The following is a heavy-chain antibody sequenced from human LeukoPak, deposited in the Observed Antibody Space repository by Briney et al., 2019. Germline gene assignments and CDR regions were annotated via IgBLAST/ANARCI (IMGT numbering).Heavy chain of an antibody. Sequence: GGSLRLSCAASGFTFTNFAMTWVRQAPGKGLEWVSGLSATGGSAYYADSVKGRFTISRDNSNSTLFLQMSSLRAVDTAIYYCAKTKDFWNDYWGQGTLVTVSS. CDR1: GFTFTNFA. CDR3: AKTKDFWNDY. CDR2: LSATGGSA. J-gene: IGHJ4*02. V-gene: IGHV3-23*01. D-gene: IGHD3-3*01.